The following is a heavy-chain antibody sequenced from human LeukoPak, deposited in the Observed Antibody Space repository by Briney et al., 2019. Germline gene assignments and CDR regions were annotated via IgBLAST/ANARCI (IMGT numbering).Heavy chain of an antibody. CDR2: INHSGST. CDR3: ARIAPLFDP. CDR1: GVSFSGYY. Sequence: SETLSLTCAVYGVSFSGYYWSWIRQPPGKGLEWIGEINHSGSTNYNPSLKSRVTISVDTSKNQFSLKLSSVTAADTAVYYCARIAPLFDPWGQGTLVTVSS. V-gene: IGHV4-34*01. D-gene: IGHD6-13*01. J-gene: IGHJ5*02.